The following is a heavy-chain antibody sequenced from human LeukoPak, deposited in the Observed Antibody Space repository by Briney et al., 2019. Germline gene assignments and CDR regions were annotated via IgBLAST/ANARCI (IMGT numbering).Heavy chain of an antibody. D-gene: IGHD2-2*01. J-gene: IGHJ4*02. V-gene: IGHV4-61*02. CDR3: ASEFAM. CDR2: IYTSGNT. Sequence: SETLSLTCTVSGGSINSGSYYYWSWIRQPAGKGLEWIGRIYTSGNTNYNPSLKSRVTMSIDTSKNQVSLKLSSVTAADTAVYYCASEFAMWGQGTLVTVSS. CDR1: GGSINSGSYYY.